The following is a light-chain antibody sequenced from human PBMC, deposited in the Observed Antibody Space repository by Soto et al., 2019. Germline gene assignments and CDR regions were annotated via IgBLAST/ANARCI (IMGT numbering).Light chain of an antibody. Sequence: DIVMTQSPLSLPVTPGEPASISCRSSQSLLHSNGYYYLDWYLQKPGQSPQLLIYLGSNRASGVPDRFSGSGSGTDFTLKISRVEAEDVGVYYCMQALQTPRTFGQGTELEIK. V-gene: IGKV2-28*01. CDR3: MQALQTPRT. CDR1: QSLLHSNGYYY. J-gene: IGKJ2*01. CDR2: LGS.